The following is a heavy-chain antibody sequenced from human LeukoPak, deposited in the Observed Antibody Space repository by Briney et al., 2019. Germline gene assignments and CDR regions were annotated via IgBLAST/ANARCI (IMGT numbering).Heavy chain of an antibody. D-gene: IGHD3-9*01. CDR1: GGSFSGYY. CDR3: ARGLRFDHASDI. V-gene: IGHV4-34*01. CDR2: INHSGST. Sequence: KPSETLSLTCAVYGGSFSGYYWSWIRQPPGKGLEWIGEINHSGSTNYNPSLKSRVTISVDTSKNQFSLKLSSVTAADTAVYYCARGLRFDHASDIWGQGTMVTVSS. J-gene: IGHJ3*02.